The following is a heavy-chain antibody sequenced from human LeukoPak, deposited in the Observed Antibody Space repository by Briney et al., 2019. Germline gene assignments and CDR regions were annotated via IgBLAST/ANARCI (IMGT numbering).Heavy chain of an antibody. Sequence: SETLSLTCTVSGDSISNYFWSWIRQPPGKGLEWIGYIYTSGSTNYNPSLKSRVTISVDTSENQFSLKLTSVTAADTAVYYCARSYSRSSHFDNWGQGTLVTVSP. D-gene: IGHD6-6*01. CDR2: IYTSGST. CDR1: GDSISNYF. J-gene: IGHJ4*02. V-gene: IGHV4-4*09. CDR3: ARSYSRSSHFDN.